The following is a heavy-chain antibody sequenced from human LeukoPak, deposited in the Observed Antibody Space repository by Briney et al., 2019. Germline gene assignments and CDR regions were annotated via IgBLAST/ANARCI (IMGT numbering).Heavy chain of an antibody. Sequence: GGSLRLSCAASGFTFSSYEMNWVRQAPGKGLEWVSYISSSGSTIYYADSVKGRFTISRDNAKNSLYLQMNSLRAEDTAVYYCAKDLEQQLGSYWGQGTLVTVSS. D-gene: IGHD6-13*01. CDR1: GFTFSSYE. J-gene: IGHJ4*02. V-gene: IGHV3-48*03. CDR2: ISSSGSTI. CDR3: AKDLEQQLGSY.